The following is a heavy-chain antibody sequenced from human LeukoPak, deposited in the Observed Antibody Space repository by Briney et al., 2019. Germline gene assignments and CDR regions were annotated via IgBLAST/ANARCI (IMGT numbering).Heavy chain of an antibody. V-gene: IGHV3-23*01. J-gene: IGHJ4*02. CDR2: ISGSGGST. Sequence: GGSLRLSCAASGLTFSSYAMSWVRQAPGKGLEWVSAISGSGGSTYYADSVKGRFTISRDNSKNALYLQMNSLRAEDTAVYYCAKDEYYGSGSPFDYWGQGTLVTVSS. D-gene: IGHD3-10*01. CDR3: AKDEYYGSGSPFDY. CDR1: GLTFSSYA.